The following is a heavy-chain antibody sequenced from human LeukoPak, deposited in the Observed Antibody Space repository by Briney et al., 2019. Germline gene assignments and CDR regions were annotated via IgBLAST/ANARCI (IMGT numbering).Heavy chain of an antibody. Sequence: SETLSLTCTVSGGSISTYYWSWIRQPPGKGLEWIGYIYYSGSTNYNPFLKSRVTISVDTSKNQFSLKLSSVTAADTAVYYCARRYYYGYFSWGQGTLVTVSS. CDR3: ARRYYYGYFS. CDR2: IYYSGST. J-gene: IGHJ5*02. V-gene: IGHV4-59*08. CDR1: GGSISTYY. D-gene: IGHD3-10*01.